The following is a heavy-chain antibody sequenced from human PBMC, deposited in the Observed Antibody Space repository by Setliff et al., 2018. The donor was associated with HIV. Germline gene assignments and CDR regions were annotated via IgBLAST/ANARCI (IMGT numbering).Heavy chain of an antibody. Sequence: GGSLRLSCAASGFTFSSYAMSWVRQTPEKGLEWVSIITSGGSTYYADSAKGRFTISRDNSQNTLYLQMNSLRADDTAIYYCAKGFRPVDTALVSGPTYWGQGIRVTVS. CDR3: AKGFRPVDTALVSGPTY. CDR2: ITSGGST. V-gene: IGHV3-23*01. CDR1: GFTFSSYA. J-gene: IGHJ4*02. D-gene: IGHD5-18*01.